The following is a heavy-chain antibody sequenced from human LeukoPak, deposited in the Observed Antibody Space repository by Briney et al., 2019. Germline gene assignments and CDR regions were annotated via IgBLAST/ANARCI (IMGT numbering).Heavy chain of an antibody. V-gene: IGHV4-61*01. D-gene: IGHD3-22*01. J-gene: IGHJ4*02. CDR2: IYYSGST. CDR1: GGSVSSGSYF. CDR3: ARSPSGYRFDY. Sequence: PSETLPLTCTVSGGSVSSGSYFWTWIRQPPGKGLEWIGYIYYSGSTNYNPSLKSRVTISVDTSKNQFSLKLSSVTAADTAVYYCARSPSGYRFDYWGQGTLVTVSS.